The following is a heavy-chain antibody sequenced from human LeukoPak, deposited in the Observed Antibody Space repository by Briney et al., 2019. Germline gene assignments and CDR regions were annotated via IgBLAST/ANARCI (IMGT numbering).Heavy chain of an antibody. CDR3: ATAAIITMVRGVIGPLYYFDY. Sequence: ASVKVSCKVSGYTLTELSMHWVRQAPGKGLEWMGGFDPEDGETIYAQKFQGRVTMTEDTSTDTAYMELSSLRSEDTAVYYCATAAIITMVRGVIGPLYYFDYWGQGTLVTVSS. V-gene: IGHV1-24*01. CDR2: FDPEDGET. CDR1: GYTLTELS. D-gene: IGHD3-10*01. J-gene: IGHJ4*02.